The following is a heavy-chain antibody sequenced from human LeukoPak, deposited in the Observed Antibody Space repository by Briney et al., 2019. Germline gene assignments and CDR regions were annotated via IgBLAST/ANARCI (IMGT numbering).Heavy chain of an antibody. CDR3: ARDQYGDYVFDH. Sequence: GGALRLSCAASGFTFSYHSMNWVRQAPGKGLEGVSYISGSTSVIYYADSVKGRFTISRDNAKNSLYLQMNSLRAEDTAVYYCARDQYGDYVFDHWGQGTLVTVSS. D-gene: IGHD4-17*01. CDR2: ISGSTSVI. CDR1: GFTFSYHS. J-gene: IGHJ4*02. V-gene: IGHV3-48*04.